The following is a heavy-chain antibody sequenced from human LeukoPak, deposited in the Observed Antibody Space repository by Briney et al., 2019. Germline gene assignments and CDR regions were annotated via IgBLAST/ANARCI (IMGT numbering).Heavy chain of an antibody. D-gene: IGHD3-9*01. V-gene: IGHV3-33*01. J-gene: IGHJ6*02. CDR2: IWYDGSNK. CDR3: ASMYYDILTGRYYYYGMDV. CDR1: GFTFSSYG. Sequence: GGSLRLSCAASGFTFSSYGMHWVRQAPGKGLEWVAVIWYDGSNKYYADSVKGRFTISRDNSKNTLYLQMNSLRAEDTAVYYCASMYYDILTGRYYYYGMDVWGQGTTVTVSS.